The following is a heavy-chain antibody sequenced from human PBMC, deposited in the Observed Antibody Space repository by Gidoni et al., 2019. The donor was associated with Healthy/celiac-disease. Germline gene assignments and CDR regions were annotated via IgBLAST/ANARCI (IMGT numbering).Heavy chain of an antibody. CDR1: GGSLRSYY. CDR3: ARDGYYDILTGLSQYYYYGMDV. CDR2: IYTSGST. Sequence: QVQLQESGPGLGKPSETLSLTCTVSGGSLRSYYWHWTRQPAGKGLEWIWRIYTSGSTHYNPSLKSRVTMSVDTSKNQFSLKLSSVTAADTAVYYCARDGYYDILTGLSQYYYYGMDVWGQGTTVTVSS. V-gene: IGHV4-4*07. J-gene: IGHJ6*02. D-gene: IGHD3-9*01.